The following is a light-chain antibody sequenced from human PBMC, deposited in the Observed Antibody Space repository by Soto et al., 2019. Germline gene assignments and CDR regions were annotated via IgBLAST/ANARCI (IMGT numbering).Light chain of an antibody. V-gene: IGKV3-11*01. CDR1: QDIRIY. Sequence: EIVLTQSPATLYLSPGERATLSCRASQDIRIYLAWYQQKPGQPPRLLIFNASNRAPGIPARFSGSGSGTDFTLTISSLVPEDFAVDYCQQRYNWPPLTFGGGTTVEI. CDR2: NAS. CDR3: QQRYNWPPLT. J-gene: IGKJ4*01.